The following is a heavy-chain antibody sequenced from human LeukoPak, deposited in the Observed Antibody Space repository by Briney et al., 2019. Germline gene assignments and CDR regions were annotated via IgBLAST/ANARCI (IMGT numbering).Heavy chain of an antibody. CDR1: GFSLSTSGMC. J-gene: IGHJ4*02. CDR3: ARMCEGGSGSYGDY. D-gene: IGHD3-10*01. CDR2: IDWDDDK. V-gene: IGHV2-70*11. Sequence: SGPTLVNPTQTLTLTCTFSGFSLSTSGMCVSWIRQPPGKALEWLARIDWDDDKYYSTSLKTRLTISKDTSKNQVVLTMTNMDPVDTATYYCARMCEGGSGSYGDYWGQGTLVTVSS.